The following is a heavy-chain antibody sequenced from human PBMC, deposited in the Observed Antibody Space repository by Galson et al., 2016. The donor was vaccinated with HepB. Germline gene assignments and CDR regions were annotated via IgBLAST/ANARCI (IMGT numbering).Heavy chain of an antibody. CDR1: GFPFSGSA. CDR2: SRSTGTTYAT. Sequence: SLRLSCAASGFPFSGSAIHWVRQAPGKGPEWVGRSRSTGTTYATTYATSVKGRFTISRDDSKNTAYLEMNSLKNEGTAVYYCTRLVDTAFFYWGQGPLVTVSS. D-gene: IGHD5-18*01. V-gene: IGHV3-73*01. CDR3: TRLVDTAFFY. J-gene: IGHJ4*02.